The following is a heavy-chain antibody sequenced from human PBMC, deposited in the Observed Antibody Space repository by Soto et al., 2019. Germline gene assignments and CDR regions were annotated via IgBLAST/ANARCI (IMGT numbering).Heavy chain of an antibody. CDR3: ARFHDSSGFSDWFDP. CDR2: IIPILGIA. Sequence: SVKVSCKASGGTFSSYTISWVRQAPGQGLEWMGRIIPILGIANYAQKLQGRVTMTTDTSTSTAYMELRSLRSDDTAVYYCARFHDSSGFSDWFDPWGQGTLVTVSS. V-gene: IGHV1-69*02. J-gene: IGHJ5*02. CDR1: GGTFSSYT. D-gene: IGHD3-22*01.